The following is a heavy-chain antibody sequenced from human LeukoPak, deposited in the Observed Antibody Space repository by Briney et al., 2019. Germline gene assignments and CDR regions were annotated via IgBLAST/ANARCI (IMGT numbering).Heavy chain of an antibody. CDR1: GFTFSDNY. CDR2: ISSSGNTT. Sequence: GGSLRLSCAASGFTFSDNYMSWVRQAPGKGLEWVSYISSSGNTTKNADSVKGRFTITRDNAKNSLYLQMNSLRAEDTAVYYCAREYASFGIVATISGAYWGQGTLVTVSS. D-gene: IGHD5-12*01. V-gene: IGHV3-11*04. J-gene: IGHJ4*02. CDR3: AREYASFGIVATISGAY.